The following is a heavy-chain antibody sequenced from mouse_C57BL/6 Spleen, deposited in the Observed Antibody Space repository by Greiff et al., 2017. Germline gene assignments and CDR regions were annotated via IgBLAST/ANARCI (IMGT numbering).Heavy chain of an antibody. D-gene: IGHD1-1*01. V-gene: IGHV1-53*01. CDR3: ARDITTVVAYDFDC. CDR2: INPSNGGT. Sequence: VQLQQPGTELVKPGASVKLSCKASGYTFTSYWMHWVKQRPGQGLEWIGNINPSNGGTNYNEKFKGKATLTVDKSSSTAYMQLRSLTSEDSAVYFCARDITTVVAYDFDCWGKGTTLTVS. CDR1: GYTFTSYW. J-gene: IGHJ2*01.